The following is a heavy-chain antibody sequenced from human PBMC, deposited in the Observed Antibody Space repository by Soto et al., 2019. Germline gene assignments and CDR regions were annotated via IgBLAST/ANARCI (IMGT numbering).Heavy chain of an antibody. CDR2: SSAHSGNT. Sequence: ASVKVSCKAAGYTFTSYGISWVRQAPGQGLEWMGWSSAHSGNTNNAPKLQGRVTMTTDTSTSTTYMELRSLRSDDTAVYYCATDERDYCSSTSCHYFDHWGQGTLVTVSS. CDR1: GYTFTSYG. D-gene: IGHD2-2*01. V-gene: IGHV1-18*04. CDR3: ATDERDYCSSTSCHYFDH. J-gene: IGHJ4*02.